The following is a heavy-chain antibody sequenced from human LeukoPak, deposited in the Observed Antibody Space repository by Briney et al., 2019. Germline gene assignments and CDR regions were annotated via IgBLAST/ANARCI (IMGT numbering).Heavy chain of an antibody. CDR3: ARGGRLPSRAYYYYMDV. V-gene: IGHV4-59*01. J-gene: IGHJ6*03. D-gene: IGHD3-16*01. CDR2: IYYSGST. Sequence: SETLSLTCTVSGGSISSYYWSWIRQPPGKGLEWIGDIYYSGSTNYNPSLKSRVTISVDTSKNQFSLKLSSVTAADTAVYYCARGGRLPSRAYYYYMDVWGKGTTVTVSS. CDR1: GGSISSYY.